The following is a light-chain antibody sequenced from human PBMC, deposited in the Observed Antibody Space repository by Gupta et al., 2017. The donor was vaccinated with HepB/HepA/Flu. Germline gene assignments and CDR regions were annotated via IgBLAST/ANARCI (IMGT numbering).Light chain of an antibody. CDR3: AAWDDSLNGVV. CDR1: SSNIGSNT. J-gene: IGLJ2*01. V-gene: IGLV1-44*01. CDR2: SNN. Sequence: QSVLTPPPSASGTPGQRVTIPCSGSSSNIGSNTVNWYQQLPGTAPKLLIHSNNQRPSGVPDRFSGSKSGTSASLAISGLQSEDEADYYCAAWDDSLNGVVFGGGTKLTVL.